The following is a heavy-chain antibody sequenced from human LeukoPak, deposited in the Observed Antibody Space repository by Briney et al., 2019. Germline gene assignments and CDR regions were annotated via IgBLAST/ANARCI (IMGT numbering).Heavy chain of an antibody. D-gene: IGHD3-22*01. CDR3: ARSPFYYDSSAVDY. V-gene: IGHV1-69*06. Sequence: ASVKVSCKASGGTFSSYAISWVRQAPGQGLEWMGGIIPIFGTANYAQKFQGRVTITADKSTSTAYMELSSLRSEDTAVYYCARSPFYYDSSAVDYWGQGTLVTVSS. J-gene: IGHJ4*02. CDR2: IIPIFGTA. CDR1: GGTFSSYA.